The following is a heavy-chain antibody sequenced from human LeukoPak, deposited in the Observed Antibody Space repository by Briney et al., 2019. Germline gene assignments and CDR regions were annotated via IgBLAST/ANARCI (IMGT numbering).Heavy chain of an antibody. CDR1: GFTFSSYG. Sequence: GRSLRLSCAASGFTFSSYGMHWVRQAPGKGLGWVAVIWSDGNNKYYSDSVKGRFTISRDNSNNALYLQMNSLRAEDTAAYYCARDGLTDSSGYTVIDNWGQGTLVTVSS. J-gene: IGHJ4*02. CDR3: ARDGLTDSSGYTVIDN. D-gene: IGHD3-22*01. V-gene: IGHV3-33*08. CDR2: IWSDGNNK.